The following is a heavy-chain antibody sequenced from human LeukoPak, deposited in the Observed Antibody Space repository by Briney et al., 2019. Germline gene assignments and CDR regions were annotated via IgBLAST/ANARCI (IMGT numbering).Heavy chain of an antibody. Sequence: SETLSLTCTVSGGSITTYYWSWIRQPPGKGLEWIGYIYYSGSTYYNPSLKSRVTISVDRSKNQFSLKLSSVTAADTAVYYCARVIVVVPAGVWFDPWGQGTLVTVSS. CDR1: GGSITTYY. CDR2: IYYSGST. J-gene: IGHJ5*02. V-gene: IGHV4-59*12. CDR3: ARVIVVVPAGVWFDP. D-gene: IGHD2-2*01.